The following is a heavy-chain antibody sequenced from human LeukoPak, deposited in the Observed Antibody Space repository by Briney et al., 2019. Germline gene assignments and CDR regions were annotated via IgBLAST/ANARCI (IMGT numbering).Heavy chain of an antibody. Sequence: GESLKISCKGSGYSFTSYWIGWVRQMPGKGLEWMGIIYPGDSDTRYGPSFQGQVTVSADKSISTAYLQWSSLKASDTAIYSCYSTVTTPEGDAFDIWGQGTMVTVSS. V-gene: IGHV5-51*01. CDR1: GYSFTSYW. CDR2: IYPGDSDT. CDR3: YSTVTTPEGDAFDI. D-gene: IGHD4-17*01. J-gene: IGHJ3*02.